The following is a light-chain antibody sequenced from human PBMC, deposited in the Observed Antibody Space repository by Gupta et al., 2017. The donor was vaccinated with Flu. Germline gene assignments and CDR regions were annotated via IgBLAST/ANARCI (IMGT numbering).Light chain of an antibody. CDR2: DAS. V-gene: IGKV1-33*01. CDR3: KQYNT. Sequence: MTQSPSSLSASVGDRVTITCQASQDISNYLNWYQQKPGKAPKLLIYDASSLETGVPSRFSGSGSGTDFTFTISSLQPEDIATYYCKQYNTFGQGTKLEIK. CDR1: QDISNY. J-gene: IGKJ2*01.